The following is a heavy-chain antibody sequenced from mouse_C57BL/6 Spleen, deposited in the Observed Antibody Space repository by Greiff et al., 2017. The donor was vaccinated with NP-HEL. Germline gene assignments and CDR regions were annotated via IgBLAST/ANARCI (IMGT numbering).Heavy chain of an antibody. J-gene: IGHJ4*01. CDR3: ASGSNYDYYAMDY. Sequence: QVQLQQSGAELAKPGASVKLSCKASGYTFTSYWMHWVKQRPGQGLEWIGYINPSSGYTKYNQKFKDKATLTADKSSSTAYMQLSSLTYEDSAVYYCASGSNYDYYAMDYWGQGTSVTVSS. D-gene: IGHD2-5*01. CDR1: GYTFTSYW. V-gene: IGHV1-7*01. CDR2: INPSSGYT.